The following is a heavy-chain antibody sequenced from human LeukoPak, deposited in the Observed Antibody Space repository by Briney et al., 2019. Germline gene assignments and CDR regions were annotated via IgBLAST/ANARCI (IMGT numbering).Heavy chain of an antibody. D-gene: IGHD6-13*01. CDR3: ARNRGWQQFDY. J-gene: IGHJ4*02. V-gene: IGHV3-48*03. CDR2: IGGSGIK. Sequence: PGGSLRLSCAASRFTFSSYEMNWVRQAPGKGLEWVSYIGGSGIKHYADSAKGRFTISRDNAKDSVYLQMNSLRAEDTALYYCARNRGWQQFDYWGRGTLVTVSS. CDR1: RFTFSSYE.